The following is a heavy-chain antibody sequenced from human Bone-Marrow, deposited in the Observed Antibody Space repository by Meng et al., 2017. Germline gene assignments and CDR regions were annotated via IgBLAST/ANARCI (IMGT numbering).Heavy chain of an antibody. Sequence: FPAPAFTFSDYYLSLIRPAPGKGLEWVSYISSSGSTIYYADTVKGRFTISRDNAKNSLSLQMNSLRAEDTAVYYCAFTIDSSGYYYWGQGTLVTVSS. CDR2: ISSSGSTI. V-gene: IGHV3-11*04. CDR1: AFTFSDYY. J-gene: IGHJ4*02. CDR3: AFTIDSSGYYY. D-gene: IGHD3-22*01.